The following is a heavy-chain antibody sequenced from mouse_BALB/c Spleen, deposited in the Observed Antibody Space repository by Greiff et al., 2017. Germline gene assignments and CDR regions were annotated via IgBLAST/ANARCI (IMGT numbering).Heavy chain of an antibody. CDR2: IDPSDSYT. CDR1: GYTFTSYW. D-gene: IGHD4-1*01. Sequence: QVQLQQPGAELVKPGASVKLSCKASGYTFTSYWMHWVKQRPGQGLEWIGEIDPSDSYTNYNQKFKGKATLTVDKSSSTAYMQLSSLTSEDSAVYYCARNWVRYFDYWGQGTTLTVSS. CDR3: ARNWVRYFDY. V-gene: IGHV1-69*02. J-gene: IGHJ2*01.